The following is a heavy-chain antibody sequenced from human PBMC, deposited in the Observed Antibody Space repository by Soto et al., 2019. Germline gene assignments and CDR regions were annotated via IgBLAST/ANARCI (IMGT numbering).Heavy chain of an antibody. Sequence: VQVVESGGGLVQPGGSLTLSCVVSGSTIDDYAMHWVRQVPGKGLEWVSGIFLVGGGTGYADSVKVRFTISRDRARSSLSLQMSSLRIEDTAVYYCGKDLSRGGLESWGQGTRVTVSS. CDR3: GKDLSRGGLES. J-gene: IGHJ4*02. D-gene: IGHD3-16*01. CDR2: IFLVGGGT. CDR1: GSTIDDYA. V-gene: IGHV3-9*01.